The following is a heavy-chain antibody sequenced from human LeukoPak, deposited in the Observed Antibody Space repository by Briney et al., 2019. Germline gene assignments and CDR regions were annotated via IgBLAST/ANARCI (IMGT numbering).Heavy chain of an antibody. Sequence: ASVKVSCKASGYTFTSYYMHWVRQAPGQGLEWMGIINPSGGSTSYAQKFQGRVTMTRDMSTSTVYMELSSLRSEDTAVYYCARDRAPVTGWFDPWGQGNLVTVSS. CDR3: ARDRAPVTGWFDP. J-gene: IGHJ5*02. V-gene: IGHV1-46*01. D-gene: IGHD1-1*01. CDR2: INPSGGST. CDR1: GYTFTSYY.